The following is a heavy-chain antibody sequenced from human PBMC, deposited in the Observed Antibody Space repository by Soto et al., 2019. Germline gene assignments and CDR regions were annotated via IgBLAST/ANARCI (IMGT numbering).Heavy chain of an antibody. V-gene: IGHV4-34*01. CDR2: INHSGST. J-gene: IGHJ4*02. Sequence: TSETLSLTCAVYGGSFSGYYWSWIRQPPGKGLEWIGEINHSGSTNYNPSLKSRVTISVDTSKNQFSLKLSSVTAADTAVYYCARLRPTPFDYLGQGTLVTVSS. CDR3: ARLRPTPFDY. CDR1: GGSFSGYY.